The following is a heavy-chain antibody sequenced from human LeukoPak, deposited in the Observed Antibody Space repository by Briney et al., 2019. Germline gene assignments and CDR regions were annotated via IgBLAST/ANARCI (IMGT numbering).Heavy chain of an antibody. V-gene: IGHV3-48*03. J-gene: IGHJ3*02. D-gene: IGHD3-16*01. CDR1: GLTLRDYD. Sequence: PGGSLRLSCAASGLTLRDYDINWVRQAPGKGLEWVSYISGSGSTIYYADSVRGRFTISRDNAKNSLYLQMNSLRAEDTAVYYCARDLVSGAYTFDIWGQGTMVTVSS. CDR2: ISGSGSTI. CDR3: ARDLVSGAYTFDI.